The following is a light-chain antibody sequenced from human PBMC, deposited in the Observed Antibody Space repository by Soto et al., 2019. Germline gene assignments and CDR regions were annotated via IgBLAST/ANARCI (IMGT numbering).Light chain of an antibody. CDR2: DAS. Sequence: EIVMTPSPATLSVSPGERATLSCRASQSVSSYLAWYQQKPGQAPRLLIYDASNRATGIPARFSGSGSGTDFTLTISSLEPEDFAIYYCQQRSGWYTFGQGT. CDR3: QQRSGWYT. CDR1: QSVSSY. J-gene: IGKJ2*01. V-gene: IGKV3-11*01.